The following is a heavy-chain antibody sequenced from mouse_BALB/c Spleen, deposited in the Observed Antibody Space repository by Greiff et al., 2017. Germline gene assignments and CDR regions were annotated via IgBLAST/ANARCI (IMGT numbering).Heavy chain of an antibody. CDR1: GFTFSSFG. D-gene: IGHD2-3*01. Sequence: EVKLQESGGGLVQPGGSRKLSCAASGFTFSSFGMHWVRQAPEKGLEWVAYISSGSSTIYYADTVKGRFTISRDNPKNTLFLQMTSLRSEDTAMYYCAREGGDGYGYFDYWGQGTTLTVSS. V-gene: IGHV5-17*02. J-gene: IGHJ2*01. CDR3: AREGGDGYGYFDY. CDR2: ISSGSSTI.